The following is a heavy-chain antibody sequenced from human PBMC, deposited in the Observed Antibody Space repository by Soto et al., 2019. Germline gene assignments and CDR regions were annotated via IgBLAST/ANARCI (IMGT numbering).Heavy chain of an antibody. D-gene: IGHD3-3*02. V-gene: IGHV4-59*01. J-gene: IGHJ6*03. CDR2: IYYSGST. CDR3: ARAIGFLEWFNYCYYMDV. CDR1: GGSISSYY. Sequence: QVQLQESGPGLVKPSETLSLTCTVSGGSISSYYWSWIRQPPGKGLEWIGYIYYSGSTNYNPSLKSRVTISVDRTKNQFSLKLSSVTVADTAVYYWARAIGFLEWFNYCYYMDVWGKGTTVTVSS.